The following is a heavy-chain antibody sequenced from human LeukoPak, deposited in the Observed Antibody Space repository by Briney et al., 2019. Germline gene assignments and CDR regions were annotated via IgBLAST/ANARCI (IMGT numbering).Heavy chain of an antibody. V-gene: IGHV1-2*02. CDR2: INPNSGGT. J-gene: IGHJ6*02. CDR1: GYTFTGYY. CDR3: ARETRGRYSTYYYYGMDV. D-gene: IGHD3-16*02. Sequence: ASVKVSCKASGYTFTGYYMHWVRQAPGQGLEWMGWINPNSGGTNYAQKFQGRVTMTRDTSISTAYMELSRLRSDDTAVYYCARETRGRYSTYYYYGMDVWGQGTTVTVSS.